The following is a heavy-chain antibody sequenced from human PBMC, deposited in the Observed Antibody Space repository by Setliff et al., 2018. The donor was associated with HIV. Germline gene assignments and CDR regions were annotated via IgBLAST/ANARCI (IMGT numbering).Heavy chain of an antibody. CDR2: IYYSGST. CDR1: GGSIKSSSDY. J-gene: IGHJ4*02. D-gene: IGHD3-22*01. CDR3: ARHSGLGGYYSPFDY. V-gene: IGHV4-39*01. Sequence: LSLTCTVSGGSIKSSSDYWGWIRQPPGRGLEWIGTIYYSGSTYYNPSLKSRVTISVDTSKNQFSLKLSSVTAADTTVYYCARHSGLGGYYSPFDYWGPGTLVTVSS.